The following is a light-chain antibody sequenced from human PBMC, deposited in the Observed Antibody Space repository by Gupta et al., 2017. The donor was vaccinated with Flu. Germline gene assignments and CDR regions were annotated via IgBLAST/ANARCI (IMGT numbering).Light chain of an antibody. CDR1: ETVLTY. J-gene: IGKJ4*01. Sequence: EILLTQSPATLSLSPGERATLSCRASETVLTYLAWYQQRPGQAPRLLIYEASKRTTGIPARFSGSGSGTDFTLTISSLEPEDSAVYYCQQRSRWLTFGGGTKVEI. V-gene: IGKV3-11*01. CDR2: EAS. CDR3: QQRSRWLT.